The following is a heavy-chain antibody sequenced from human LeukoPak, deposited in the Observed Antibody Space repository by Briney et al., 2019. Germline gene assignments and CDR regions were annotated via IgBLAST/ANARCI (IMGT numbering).Heavy chain of an antibody. J-gene: IGHJ4*02. V-gene: IGHV4-59*08. D-gene: IGHD2/OR15-2a*01. CDR1: GGSISSYY. Sequence: SETLSLTCTVSGGSISSYYWSWIRQPPGKGLEWIGYIYYSGSTNYNPSLKSRVTISVDTSKNQFSLRLTSVTAADTAVYYCARHRTTYHFFDYWGQGSLVTVSS. CDR3: ARHRTTYHFFDY. CDR2: IYYSGST.